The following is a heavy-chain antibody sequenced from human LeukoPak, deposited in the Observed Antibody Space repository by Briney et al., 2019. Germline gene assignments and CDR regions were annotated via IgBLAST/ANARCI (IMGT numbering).Heavy chain of an antibody. CDR2: IIPIFGTA. CDR3: AGARRYYDSSGYPSMGDWFDP. Sequence: SVKVSCEASGGTFSSYAISWVRQAPGQGLEWMGGIIPIFGTANYAQKFQGRVTITADESTSTAYMELSSLRSEDTAVYYCAGARRYYDSSGYPSMGDWFDPWGQGTLVTVSS. J-gene: IGHJ5*02. V-gene: IGHV1-69*13. CDR1: GGTFSSYA. D-gene: IGHD3-22*01.